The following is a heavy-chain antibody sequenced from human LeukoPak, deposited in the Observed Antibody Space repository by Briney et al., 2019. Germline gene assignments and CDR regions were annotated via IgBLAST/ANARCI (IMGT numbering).Heavy chain of an antibody. V-gene: IGHV4-61*02. CDR1: GGSISSGSYY. Sequence: SQTLSLTCTVSGGSISSGSYYWSWIRQPAGKGLEWIGRIYTSGSTNYNPSLKSRVTISVDTSKNQFSLKLSSVTAADTAVYYCARVMQQLAPDAAFDIWGQGTMVTVSS. CDR3: ARVMQQLAPDAAFDI. J-gene: IGHJ3*02. CDR2: IYTSGST. D-gene: IGHD6-13*01.